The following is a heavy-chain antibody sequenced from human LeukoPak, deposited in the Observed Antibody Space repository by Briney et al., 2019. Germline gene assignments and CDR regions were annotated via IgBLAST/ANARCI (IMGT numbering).Heavy chain of an antibody. CDR3: ARVNYGDYGGYYYYYYMDV. Sequence: GGSLRLSCVASGFTFSSYTMNWVRQAPGKGLEWVSYITSSSGTIYYADSVKGRFTISRDNAKNSLYLQMNSLRAEDTAVYYCARVNYGDYGGYYYYYYMDVWGKGTTVTVSS. CDR2: ITSSSGTI. J-gene: IGHJ6*03. V-gene: IGHV3-48*01. D-gene: IGHD4-17*01. CDR1: GFTFSSYT.